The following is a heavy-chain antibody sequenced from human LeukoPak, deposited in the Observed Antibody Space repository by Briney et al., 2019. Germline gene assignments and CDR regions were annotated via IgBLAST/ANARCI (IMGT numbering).Heavy chain of an antibody. CDR1: GGSLSGNY. CDR3: ARGNRRLGYYGSGSRLPYDS. Sequence: SETLSLTCDVYGGSLSGNYWTWFRQPPGKGLEWLGEFTHLETTNYNPSLKSRVTVSVDTSKNQFSLRLTSVTAADTAVYFCARGNRRLGYYGSGSRLPYDSWGQGTLVTVSS. V-gene: IGHV4-34*01. J-gene: IGHJ5*02. CDR2: FTHLETT. D-gene: IGHD3-10*01.